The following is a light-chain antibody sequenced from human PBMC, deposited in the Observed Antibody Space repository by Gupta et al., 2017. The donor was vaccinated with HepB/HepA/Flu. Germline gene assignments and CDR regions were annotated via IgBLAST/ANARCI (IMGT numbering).Light chain of an antibody. CDR3: QHRSNWPRT. J-gene: IGKJ1*01. CDR2: DAS. Sequence: EIVLTQSPATLSLSPGERATLSCRASQRISSFLAWYQQKPGQAPRLLIYDASNRATGIPARFSGSGSGTEFTLTISSLEPEDFAVYYCQHRSNWPRTFGQGTKVEIK. CDR1: QRISSF. V-gene: IGKV3-11*01.